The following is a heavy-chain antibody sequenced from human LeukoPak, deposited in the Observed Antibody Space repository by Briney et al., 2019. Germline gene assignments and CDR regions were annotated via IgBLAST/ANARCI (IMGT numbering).Heavy chain of an antibody. CDR3: ASPTGGFDY. V-gene: IGHV4-39*01. CDR2: IYYSGST. Sequence: PSETLSLTCTVSGGSISSSSYYWGWIRQPPGKGLEWIGSIYYSGSTYYNPSLKSRVTISVDTSKNQFSLKLSSVTAADTAVYYCASPTGGFDYWGQGTLVTVSS. J-gene: IGHJ4*02. CDR1: GGSISSSSYY. D-gene: IGHD7-27*01.